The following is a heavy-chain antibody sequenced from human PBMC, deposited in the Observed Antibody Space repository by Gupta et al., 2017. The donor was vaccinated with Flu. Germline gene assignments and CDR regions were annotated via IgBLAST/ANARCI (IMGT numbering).Heavy chain of an antibody. D-gene: IGHD2-2*01. V-gene: IGHV1-46*01. CDR2: INPGIGST. J-gene: IGHJ4*02. CDR1: GYTFTNSY. Sequence: QVQLAQSGAEVQRPGASVKISCEASGYTFTNSYLHWMRQAPGQRIEWMGMINPGIGSTTYTQDFQDRLTMTRDTSTSTVYMELTSLRSDDTATDYCARQFCSGTACYTYFDYWGQGSRVTVSS. CDR3: ARQFCSGTACYTYFDY.